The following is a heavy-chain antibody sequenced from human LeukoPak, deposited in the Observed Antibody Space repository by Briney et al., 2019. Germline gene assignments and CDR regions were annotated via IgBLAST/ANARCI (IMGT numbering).Heavy chain of an antibody. CDR1: GFTFSSYW. Sequence: GGSLRLSCAASGFTFSSYWMSWVRQAPGKGLEWVANIKQDGSEKYYVDSVKGRFTISRDNAKNSLYLQMNSLRAEDTAVYYCARDYSSSWYYYYYMDVWGKGTTVTISS. CDR3: ARDYSSSWYYYYYMDV. V-gene: IGHV3-7*01. J-gene: IGHJ6*03. D-gene: IGHD6-13*01. CDR2: IKQDGSEK.